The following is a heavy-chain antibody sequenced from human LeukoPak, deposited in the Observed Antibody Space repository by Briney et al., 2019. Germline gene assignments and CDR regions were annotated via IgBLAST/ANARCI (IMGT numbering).Heavy chain of an antibody. Sequence: SETLSLTCAVYGGSFSGYYWSWIRQPAGKGLEWIGRIYTSGSTNYNPSLKSRVTMSVDTSKNQFSLKLSSVTAADTAVYYCARGGGSSSHFDYWGQGTLVTVSS. V-gene: IGHV4-59*10. CDR2: IYTSGST. CDR1: GGSFSGYY. D-gene: IGHD1-26*01. J-gene: IGHJ4*02. CDR3: ARGGGSSSHFDY.